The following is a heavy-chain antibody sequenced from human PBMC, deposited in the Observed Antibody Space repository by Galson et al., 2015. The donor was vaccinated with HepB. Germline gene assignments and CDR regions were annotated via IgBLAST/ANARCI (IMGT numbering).Heavy chain of an antibody. CDR3: ARNGYCSDGACYGFDF. CDR1: TGYW. V-gene: IGHV5-51*01. Sequence: TGYWIGWVRQMPGKGLEWMGIIYPGDSDTRYSPSFQGQVTMSIDKSISTAYLHWSSLKASDTAIYYCARNGYCSDGACYGFDFWGQGTLVTVSS. J-gene: IGHJ4*02. D-gene: IGHD2-15*01. CDR2: IYPGDSDT.